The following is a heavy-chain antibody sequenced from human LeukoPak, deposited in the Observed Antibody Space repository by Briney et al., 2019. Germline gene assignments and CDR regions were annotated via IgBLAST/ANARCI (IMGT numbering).Heavy chain of an antibody. CDR2: INPNSGGT. J-gene: IGHJ4*02. V-gene: IGHV1-2*02. Sequence: ASVKVSCKASGYTFTRYYMHWVRQAPGHGLEWMGWINPNSGGTKYAQKFQGRVTMTRDTSIDTAYMELSRLRSDDTAVYYCAREEGEWFGELFLPFNYWGQGTLVTVSS. CDR1: GYTFTRYY. D-gene: IGHD3-10*01. CDR3: AREEGEWFGELFLPFNY.